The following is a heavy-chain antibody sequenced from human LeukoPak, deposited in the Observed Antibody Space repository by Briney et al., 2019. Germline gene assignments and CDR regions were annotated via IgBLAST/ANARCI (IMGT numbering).Heavy chain of an antibody. Sequence: GGSLRLSCAASGFTFSSYGMSWVRQAPGKGLEWVSAIKGRFTISRDNSKNTLYLQMNSLRAEDTAVYYCAKERVVRGVVSDYWGQGTLVTVSS. D-gene: IGHD3-10*01. CDR2: I. CDR3: AKERVVRGVVSDY. V-gene: IGHV3-23*01. J-gene: IGHJ4*02. CDR1: GFTFSSYG.